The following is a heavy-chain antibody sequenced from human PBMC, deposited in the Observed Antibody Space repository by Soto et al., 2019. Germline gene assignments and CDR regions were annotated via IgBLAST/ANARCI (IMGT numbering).Heavy chain of an antibody. D-gene: IGHD2-15*01. CDR3: ARGGEAAKFYYYMDV. Sequence: QVQLQESGPGLVKASETLSLTCTVSGGSISSNYWSWIRQPPGKGLEWIGYIYYIGTTDYNPSLKSRVTISVDTSKNQVSLKLSSVTAADTAVYFCARGGEAAKFYYYMDVWGKGTTVTVSS. V-gene: IGHV4-59*01. CDR1: GGSISSNY. J-gene: IGHJ6*03. CDR2: IYYIGTT.